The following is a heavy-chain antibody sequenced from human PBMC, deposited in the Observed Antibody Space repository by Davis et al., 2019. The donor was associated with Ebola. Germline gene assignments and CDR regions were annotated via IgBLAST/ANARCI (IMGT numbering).Heavy chain of an antibody. Sequence: GESLNIPCKSSGYSFTTYWIDWVRQMPGKGLEWMGIIYPGDSDTRYSPSFQGQVTISADKSISTAYLQWSSLKASDTAMYYCASGAAVASWGQGTLVTVSS. CDR1: GYSFTTYW. CDR3: ASGAAVAS. CDR2: IYPGDSDT. V-gene: IGHV5-51*01. J-gene: IGHJ4*02. D-gene: IGHD6-19*01.